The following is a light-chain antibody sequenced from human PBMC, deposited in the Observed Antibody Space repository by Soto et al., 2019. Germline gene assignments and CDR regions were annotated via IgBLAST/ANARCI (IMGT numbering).Light chain of an antibody. V-gene: IGKV1-5*03. J-gene: IGKJ2*01. Sequence: DIQMTQSPSTLSASVGDRVTITCRASQSISSGLAWYQQKPGKAPKLLIYKASILESGVPSMFSGSGSGTEFTLTISSLQPDDFATYFCQQYNSYSRTFGQGPKLEIK. CDR3: QQYNSYSRT. CDR1: QSISSG. CDR2: KAS.